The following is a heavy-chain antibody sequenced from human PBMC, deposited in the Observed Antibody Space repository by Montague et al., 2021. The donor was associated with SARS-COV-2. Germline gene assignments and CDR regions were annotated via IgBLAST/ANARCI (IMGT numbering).Heavy chain of an antibody. J-gene: IGHJ3*02. CDR2: IATTSNV. V-gene: IGHV3-13*04. CDR3: ARARGLSTMARGVINDAFDI. D-gene: IGHD3-10*01. CDR1: GFIFSSYN. Sequence: SLRLSCAASGFIFSSYNMNWVRQATGKGLEWVSAIATTSNVYYAGSVKGRFTISRENAKNSLYLEMNSLRDEDTAVYYCARARGLSTMARGVINDAFDIWGQGTMVTVSS.